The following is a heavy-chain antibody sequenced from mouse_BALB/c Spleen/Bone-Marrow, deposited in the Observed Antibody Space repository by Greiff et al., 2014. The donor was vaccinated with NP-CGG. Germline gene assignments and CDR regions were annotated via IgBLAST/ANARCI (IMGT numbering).Heavy chain of an antibody. J-gene: IGHJ4*01. V-gene: IGHV14-3*02. CDR3: ARPIFL. Sequence: GQLKDSGGELGKPGASGKLSCTASGFNIKETYMHWGKQRPEQGLEWIGRIDPANGNTKYDPKFQGKATITADTSSNTAYLQLSSLTSEDTAVYYCARPIFLWGQGTSVTVSS. CDR2: IDPANGNT. CDR1: GFNIKETY.